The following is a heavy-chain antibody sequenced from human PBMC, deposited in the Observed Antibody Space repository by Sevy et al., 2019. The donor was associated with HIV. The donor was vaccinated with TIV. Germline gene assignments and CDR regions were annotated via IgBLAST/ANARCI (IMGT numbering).Heavy chain of an antibody. Sequence: SETLSLTCAVYGGSFGGYYWSWIRQPPGKGLEWIGEINHSGSSNYNPSLKSRVTISVDTSKNQFSLKLSSVTAADTAVYYCARGRDGSYLDWSDPWGQGTLVTVSS. CDR2: INHSGSS. CDR1: GGSFGGYY. CDR3: ARGRDGSYLDWSDP. V-gene: IGHV4-34*01. J-gene: IGHJ5*02. D-gene: IGHD1-26*01.